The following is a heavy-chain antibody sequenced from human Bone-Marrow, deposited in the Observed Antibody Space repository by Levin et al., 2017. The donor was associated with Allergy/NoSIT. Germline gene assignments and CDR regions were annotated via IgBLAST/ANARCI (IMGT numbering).Heavy chain of an antibody. V-gene: IGHV3-30*04. CDR3: ARDGALDTEGSSFDY. J-gene: IGHJ4*02. CDR2: ISFDGTNK. CDR1: GFNFRAYA. D-gene: IGHD1-1*01. Sequence: SCAASGFNFRAYAMHWVRQAPGKGLEWLAIISFDGTNKYSADSVKGRFTVSRDNSNNTLHLEMHGLRTTDKAGYYCARDGALDTEGSSFDYWGRGTQVTVSS.